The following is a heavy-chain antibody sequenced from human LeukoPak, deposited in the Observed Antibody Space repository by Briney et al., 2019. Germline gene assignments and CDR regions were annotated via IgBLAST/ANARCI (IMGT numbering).Heavy chain of an antibody. J-gene: IGHJ4*02. Sequence: PGGSLRLSCAASGLTFSNHAMTWVRQSPGRGLEWVSGITGSGGNTYYAESVKGRFTISRDNAKNSLYLQMNSLRSEDTALYYCAKDNIRIVVAGTIDYWGQGTLVTVSS. V-gene: IGHV3-23*01. D-gene: IGHD6-19*01. CDR3: AKDNIRIVVAGTIDY. CDR1: GLTFSNHA. CDR2: ITGSGGNT.